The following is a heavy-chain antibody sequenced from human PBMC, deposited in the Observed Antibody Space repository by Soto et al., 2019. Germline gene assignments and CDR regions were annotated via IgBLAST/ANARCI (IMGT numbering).Heavy chain of an antibody. CDR2: ISGRGGST. V-gene: IGHV3-23*01. CDR1: GFTFSSYA. J-gene: IGHJ4*02. D-gene: IGHD2-8*01. Sequence: GGSLRLSCAASGFTFSSYAMSWVRQAPGKGQEWVSAISGRGGSTYYAASVKGRFTISRDNSKNTLYLQMNSLRAEDTAVYYSAKDDCTNGVCSNPSGYYFDYWGQGTLVTVSS. CDR3: AKDDCTNGVCSNPSGYYFDY.